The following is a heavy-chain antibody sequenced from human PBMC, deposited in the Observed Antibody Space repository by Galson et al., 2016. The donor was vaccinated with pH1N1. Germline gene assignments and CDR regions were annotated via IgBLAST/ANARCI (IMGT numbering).Heavy chain of an antibody. J-gene: IGHJ6*02. CDR3: AREDWSYADTYYYGMDV. CDR2: ISYNGHDQ. Sequence: SLRLSCAASGFTFDTFAMHWVRQNSGKGLEWVAFISYNGHDQSYANSVKGRFTVSRDNSKNTLYLQMSSLRPEDTALYYCAREDWSYADTYYYGMDVWGQGTTVTVSS. V-gene: IGHV3-30-3*01. D-gene: IGHD3-16*01. CDR1: GFTFDTFA.